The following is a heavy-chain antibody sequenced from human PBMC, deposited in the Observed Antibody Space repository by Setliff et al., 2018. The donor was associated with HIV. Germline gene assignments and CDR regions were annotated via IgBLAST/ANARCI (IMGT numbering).Heavy chain of an antibody. CDR3: ASDDYGDYVGDY. CDR2: ISTYNGNT. D-gene: IGHD4-17*01. CDR1: GYTFTSYG. V-gene: IGHV1-18*01. Sequence: ASVKVSCKASGYTFTSYGITWVRQAPGQGLEWMGWISTYNGNTDYAQKLQGRVTMTTDTSTSTAYMELRSLRSDDSAVYYCASDDYGDYVGDYWGQGTLVTVSS. J-gene: IGHJ4*02.